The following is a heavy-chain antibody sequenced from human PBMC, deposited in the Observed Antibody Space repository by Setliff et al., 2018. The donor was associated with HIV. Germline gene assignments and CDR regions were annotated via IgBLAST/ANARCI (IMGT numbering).Heavy chain of an antibody. D-gene: IGHD4-17*01. Sequence: SVKVSCKASGGTFSSYGANWVRQAPGQGLEWMGGIFPFFGSANYAQKFQGRVTITADVSTSTIYMELSSLTSEDTAVYYCARGADGDYRYYMDVWGRLSWSPSP. CDR2: IFPFFGSA. J-gene: IGHJ6*03. CDR3: ARGADGDYRYYMDV. CDR1: GGTFSSYG. V-gene: IGHV1-69*13.